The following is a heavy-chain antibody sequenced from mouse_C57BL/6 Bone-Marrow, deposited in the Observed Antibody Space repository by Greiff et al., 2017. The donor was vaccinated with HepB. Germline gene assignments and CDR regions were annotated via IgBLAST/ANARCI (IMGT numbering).Heavy chain of an antibody. D-gene: IGHD1-1*01. CDR1: GFSLTSYG. CDR3: ARKRTYYGSSLWYFDV. J-gene: IGHJ1*03. CDR2: IWSGGST. Sequence: QVQLQQSGPGLVQPSQSLSITCTVSGFSLTSYGVHWVRQSPGKGLEWLGVIWSGGSTNYNAAFISRLSISKDNSKSQVFFKMNSLQADDTAIYYCARKRTYYGSSLWYFDVWGTGTTVTVSS. V-gene: IGHV2-2*01.